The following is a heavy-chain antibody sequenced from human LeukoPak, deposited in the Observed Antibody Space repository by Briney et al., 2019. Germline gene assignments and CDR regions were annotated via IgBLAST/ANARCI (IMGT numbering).Heavy chain of an antibody. D-gene: IGHD2-15*01. CDR1: GFTFSDYA. CDR3: AKDTSAWWYHRAYMNV. CDR2: ISGSGDKT. Sequence: GGSLRLSCAASGFTFSDYAMSWVRQAPGGGLEGVWAISGSGDKTFHADSVKGRFTTSRDNSKNTLSLQMSSMRVEDSAVYFCAKDTSAWWYHRAYMNVWGTGTTVTVSS. J-gene: IGHJ6*03. V-gene: IGHV3-23*01.